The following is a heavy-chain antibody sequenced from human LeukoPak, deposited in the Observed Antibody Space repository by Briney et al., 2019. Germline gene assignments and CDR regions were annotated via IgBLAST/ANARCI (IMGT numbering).Heavy chain of an antibody. CDR3: ARGTAASYYYYYMDV. D-gene: IGHD6-13*01. CDR2: ISSNGGST. Sequence: GGSLRLSCAASGFTFSSYAMHWVRQAPGKGLEYVSAISSNGGSTYYANSVKGRFTISRDNSKNTLYLQMGSLRAEDMAVYHCARGTAASYYYYYMDVWGKGTTVTVSS. V-gene: IGHV3-64*01. J-gene: IGHJ6*03. CDR1: GFTFSSYA.